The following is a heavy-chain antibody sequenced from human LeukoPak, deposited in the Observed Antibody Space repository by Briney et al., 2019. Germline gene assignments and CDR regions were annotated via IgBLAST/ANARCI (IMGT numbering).Heavy chain of an antibody. D-gene: IGHD3-10*01. CDR1: GGTFSSYA. CDR2: IIPIFGTA. J-gene: IGHJ6*03. V-gene: IGHV1-69*13. CDR3: AREITMVRGVNYMDV. Sequence: VASVKVSCKASGGTFSSYAISWVRQAPGQGLEWMGGIIPIFGTANYAQKFQGRVTITADESTSTAYMELSSLRSEDTAVYYCAREITMVRGVNYMDVWGKGTTVTISS.